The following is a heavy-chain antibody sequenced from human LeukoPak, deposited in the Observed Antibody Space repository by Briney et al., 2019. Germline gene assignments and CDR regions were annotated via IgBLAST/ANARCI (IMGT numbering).Heavy chain of an antibody. Sequence: ASVKVSCKASGYTFTSYGISWVRQAPGQGLEWMGWISAYNGNTNYAQKLQGRVTMTTDTSTSTAYMELRSLRSDDTAVYYCARYRRAPSAPITPLDAFDIWGQGTMVTVSS. J-gene: IGHJ3*02. V-gene: IGHV1-18*01. CDR2: ISAYNGNT. CDR1: GYTFTSYG. CDR3: ARYRRAPSAPITPLDAFDI. D-gene: IGHD1-14*01.